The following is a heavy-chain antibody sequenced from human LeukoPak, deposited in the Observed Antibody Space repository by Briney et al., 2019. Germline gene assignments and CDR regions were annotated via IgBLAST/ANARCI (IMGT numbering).Heavy chain of an antibody. CDR1: GGTFSSYA. CDR2: IIPIFGTA. V-gene: IGHV1-69*06. D-gene: IGHD4-23*01. CDR3: ANLVTPDYYYGMDV. Sequence: GASVKVSCKASGGTFSSYAISWVRQAPGQGLEWMGGIIPIFGTANYAQKFQGRVTITADKSTSTAYMELSSLRSEDTAVYYCANLVTPDYYYGMDVWGQGTTVTVSS. J-gene: IGHJ6*02.